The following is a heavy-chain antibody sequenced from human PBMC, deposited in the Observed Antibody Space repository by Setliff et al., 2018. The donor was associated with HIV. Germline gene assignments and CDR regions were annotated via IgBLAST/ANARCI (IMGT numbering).Heavy chain of an antibody. Sequence: TGGSLRLSCAASGFTFTRYWLTWVRQAPGKGLEFVANIREDGGERYYLESVRGRFTISRDNAQNSLFLQMNSLRAEDTAVYYCARDAGYDKFDIWGQGTMVTVSS. CDR1: GFTFTRYW. CDR3: ARDAGYDKFDI. V-gene: IGHV3-7*01. CDR2: IREDGGER. J-gene: IGHJ3*02. D-gene: IGHD5-12*01.